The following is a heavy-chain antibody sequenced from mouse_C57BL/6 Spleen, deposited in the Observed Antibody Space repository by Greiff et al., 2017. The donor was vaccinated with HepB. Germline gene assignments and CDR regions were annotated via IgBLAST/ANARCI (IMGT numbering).Heavy chain of an antibody. J-gene: IGHJ2*01. V-gene: IGHV1-82*01. Sequence: VMLVESGPELVKPGASVKISCKASGYAFSNSWMNWMKQRPGKGLEWIGRIYPGDGDTNYNGKFKGKATLTADKSSSTAYMQLSSLTSEDSAVYFCARLSGTRYFDYWGQGTALTVSS. CDR3: ARLSGTRYFDY. CDR1: GYAFSNSW. D-gene: IGHD4-1*01. CDR2: IYPGDGDT.